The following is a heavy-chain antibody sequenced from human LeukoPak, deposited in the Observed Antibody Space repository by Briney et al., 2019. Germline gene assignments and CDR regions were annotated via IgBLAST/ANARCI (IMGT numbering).Heavy chain of an antibody. D-gene: IGHD3-10*01. V-gene: IGHV3-73*01. CDR1: GFTFSGSA. J-gene: IGHJ4*02. CDR3: TSLITMVRGVIGLLNVN. Sequence: GGSLRLSCAASGFTFSGSAIHWVRQASGKGLEWVGRIRSKANSYATAYAASVKGRFTISRDDSKNTAYLQMNSLKTEDTAVYYCTSLITMVRGVIGLLNVNWGQGTPVTVSS. CDR2: IRSKANSYAT.